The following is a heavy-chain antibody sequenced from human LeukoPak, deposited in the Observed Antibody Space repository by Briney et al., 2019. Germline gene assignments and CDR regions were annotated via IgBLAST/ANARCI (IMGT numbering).Heavy chain of an antibody. CDR1: GFTFDDYA. Sequence: GGSLRLSCAASGFTFDDYAMHWVRQAPGKGLEWVSLISWDGGSTYYADSVKGRFTISRDNSKNTLYLQMNSLRAEDTAVYYCAKINPDYSTWGQGTLVTVSS. CDR3: AKINPDYST. J-gene: IGHJ5*02. D-gene: IGHD2-15*01. CDR2: ISWDGGST. V-gene: IGHV3-43D*03.